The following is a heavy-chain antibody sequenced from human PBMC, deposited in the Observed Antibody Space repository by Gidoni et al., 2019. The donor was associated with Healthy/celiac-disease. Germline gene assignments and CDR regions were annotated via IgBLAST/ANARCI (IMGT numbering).Heavy chain of an antibody. CDR1: GGSFSGYY. J-gene: IGHJ4*02. D-gene: IGHD5-12*01. V-gene: IGHV4-34*01. CDR3: AREARDGYNGDY. CDR2: INHSGST. Sequence: VQLQQWGAGLLKPPATLALTCAVYGGSFSGYYWSWIRQPPGKGLEWIGEINHSGSTNFSPSLKSLVTISVDTSKNQFSLKLSSVTAADTAVYYWAREARDGYNGDYWGQGTLVTVSS.